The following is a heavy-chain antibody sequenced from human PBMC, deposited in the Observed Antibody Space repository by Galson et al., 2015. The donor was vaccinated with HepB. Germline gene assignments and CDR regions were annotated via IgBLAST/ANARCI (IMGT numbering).Heavy chain of an antibody. CDR1: GFTFSIYW. V-gene: IGHV3-7*01. J-gene: IGHJ4*02. Sequence: SLRLSCAASGFTFSIYWMTWVRQAPGKGLEWVANIKQDGSGKYYVDSVKGRFTISRDNAKKLLYLQMNSLRAEDTAVYYCAGTGDDYWGQGTLVTVSS. D-gene: IGHD7-27*01. CDR3: AGTGDDY. CDR2: IKQDGSGK.